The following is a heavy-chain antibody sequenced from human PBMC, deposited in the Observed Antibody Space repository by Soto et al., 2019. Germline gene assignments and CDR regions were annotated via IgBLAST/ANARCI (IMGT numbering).Heavy chain of an antibody. Sequence: ASVKVSCKASAYTCTGHYMHWVRQAPGQGLEWMGWINPNSGGTNYAQKFQGRVTMSSDTSISTAYMEVSRLRSDDTAVYYCARINDYGDFAEGDYFDYWGQGTLVTVSS. J-gene: IGHJ4*02. CDR3: ARINDYGDFAEGDYFDY. CDR1: AYTCTGHY. CDR2: INPNSGGT. V-gene: IGHV1-2*02. D-gene: IGHD4-17*01.